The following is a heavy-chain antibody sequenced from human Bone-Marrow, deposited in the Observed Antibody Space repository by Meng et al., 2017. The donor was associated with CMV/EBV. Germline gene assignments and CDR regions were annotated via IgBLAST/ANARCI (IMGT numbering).Heavy chain of an antibody. CDR2: IYYSGST. CDR1: GGSISSSSYY. V-gene: IGHV4-39*07. D-gene: IGHD3-16*02. CDR3: ARGDYDYVWGSYRSHYGSAFDI. Sequence: GSLRLSCTVSGGSISSSSYYWGWIRQPPGKGLEWIGSIYYSGSTYYNPSLKSRVTISVDTSKNQFSLKLSSVTAADTAVYYCARGDYDYVWGSYRSHYGSAFDIWGQGTMVTVSS. J-gene: IGHJ3*02.